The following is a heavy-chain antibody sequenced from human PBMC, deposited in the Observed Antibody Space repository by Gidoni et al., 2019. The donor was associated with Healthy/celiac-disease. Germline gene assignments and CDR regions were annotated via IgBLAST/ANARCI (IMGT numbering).Heavy chain of an antibody. CDR2: INSDGSST. J-gene: IGHJ5*02. Sequence: EVQLVESGGGLVQPGGSLRLSCAASGFTFSSYWMHWVRQAPGKGLVWVERINSDGSSTSYADSVKGRFTISRDNAKNTLYLQMNSLRAEDTAVYYCTSSGWTQTSWFDPWGQGTLVTVSS. CDR3: TSSGWTQTSWFDP. CDR1: GFTFSSYW. D-gene: IGHD6-19*01. V-gene: IGHV3-74*01.